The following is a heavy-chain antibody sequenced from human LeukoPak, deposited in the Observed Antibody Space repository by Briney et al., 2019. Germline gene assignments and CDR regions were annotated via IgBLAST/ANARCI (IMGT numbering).Heavy chain of an antibody. CDR2: ISGSGGST. D-gene: IGHD2-2*01. CDR1: GFTFSSYD. J-gene: IGHJ4*02. V-gene: IGHV3-23*01. CDR3: AKDLYCSSTGCYEAVY. Sequence: PGGSLRPSCAASGFTFSSYDMSWVRQAPGKGLEWVSSISGSGGSTYYADSVKGRFTISRDNSKNTLYLQMNSLRAEDTAVYYCAKDLYCSSTGCYEAVYWGQGTLVTVSS.